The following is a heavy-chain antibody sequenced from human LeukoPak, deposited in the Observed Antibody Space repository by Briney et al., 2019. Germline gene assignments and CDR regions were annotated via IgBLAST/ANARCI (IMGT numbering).Heavy chain of an antibody. D-gene: IGHD3-3*01. CDR2: ISSSSSTI. V-gene: IGHV3-48*04. CDR1: GFTFSSYS. CDR3: AREDFWSGYYSHLFDY. J-gene: IGHJ4*02. Sequence: QPGGSLRLSSAASGFTFSSYSMNWVRQAPGKGLEWVSYISSSSSTIYYADSVKGRFTISRDNAKNSLYLQMNSLRAEDTAVYYCAREDFWSGYYSHLFDYWGQGTLVTVSS.